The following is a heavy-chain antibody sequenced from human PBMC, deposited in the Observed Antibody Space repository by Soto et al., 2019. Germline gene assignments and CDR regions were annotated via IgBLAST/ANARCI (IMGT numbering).Heavy chain of an antibody. J-gene: IGHJ4*02. CDR3: AKDQGSSWYEIDY. D-gene: IGHD6-13*01. Sequence: PGGSLRLSCAASGFTFGNYAVTWVRQAPGKGLEWVSTISGSGGSTYYADSVKGRFTISRDNSKNTLYLQMNSLRAEDTAVYYCAKDQGSSWYEIDYWGQGTQVTVSS. V-gene: IGHV3-23*01. CDR1: GFTFGNYA. CDR2: ISGSGGST.